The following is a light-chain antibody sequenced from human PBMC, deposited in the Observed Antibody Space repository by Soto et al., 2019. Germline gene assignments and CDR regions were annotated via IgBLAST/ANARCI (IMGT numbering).Light chain of an antibody. CDR1: QSVSSSY. CDR3: QQYGSSPLFT. Sequence: EIVLTQSPGTLSLSPGERANLSCRASQSVSSSYLAWYQQKPGQSPRLLIYGASRRATGIPDRFSGSGSGTDFTLTISRLEPEDFAVYYCQQYGSSPLFTFGPGTKVDIK. CDR2: GAS. J-gene: IGKJ3*01. V-gene: IGKV3-20*01.